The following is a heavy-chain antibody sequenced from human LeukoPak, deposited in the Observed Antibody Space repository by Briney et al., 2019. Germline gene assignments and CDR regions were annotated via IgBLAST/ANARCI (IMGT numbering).Heavy chain of an antibody. CDR1: GYTFTIYN. Sequence: ASVKVSCKASGYTFTIYNINWVRQAPGQGLQWMGWINPYNGNTKYAENLQGRVTMTADTSTSTAYMQVRSLRSDDTAVYYCARDYYGSGSYYDMDAFDIWGQGTMVTASS. V-gene: IGHV1-18*01. J-gene: IGHJ3*02. CDR3: ARDYYGSGSYYDMDAFDI. CDR2: INPYNGNT. D-gene: IGHD3-10*01.